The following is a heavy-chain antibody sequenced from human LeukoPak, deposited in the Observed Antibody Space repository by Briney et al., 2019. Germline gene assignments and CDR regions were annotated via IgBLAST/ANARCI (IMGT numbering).Heavy chain of an antibody. V-gene: IGHV3-7*01. CDR2: INLGVRDT. CDR1: GFTFSSYW. J-gene: IGHJ3*01. CDR3: ARKGNAFDF. D-gene: IGHD3-10*01. Sequence: GGSLRLSCAASGFTFSSYWMTWVRQAPGKGLEWVASINLGVRDTYYVDSVRGRFTISRDNSKNSLYLQMDSLTAEDTAVYYCARKGNAFDFWGEGTMVTVSS.